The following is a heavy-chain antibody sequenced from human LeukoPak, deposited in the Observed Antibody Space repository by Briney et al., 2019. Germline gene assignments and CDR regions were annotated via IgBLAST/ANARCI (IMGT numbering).Heavy chain of an antibody. Sequence: GSVKVSCKASGYTFTSYDINWVRQATGQGLEWMGWMNPNSGNTGYAQKFQGRVTMTRNTSISTAYMELSSLRSEDTAVYYCARFRMEAATTGPYNWFDPWGQGTLVTVSS. CDR3: ARFRMEAATTGPYNWFDP. V-gene: IGHV1-8*01. CDR1: GYTFTSYD. D-gene: IGHD1-26*01. CDR2: MNPNSGNT. J-gene: IGHJ5*02.